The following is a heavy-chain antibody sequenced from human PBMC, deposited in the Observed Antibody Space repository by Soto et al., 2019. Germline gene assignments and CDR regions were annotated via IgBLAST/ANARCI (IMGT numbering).Heavy chain of an antibody. V-gene: IGHV4-30-4*01. J-gene: IGHJ5*02. CDR3: ARDGIQLWWSGRDRFDP. CDR2: IYSTGSS. Sequence: SETLSLTCTVSGGSISSGNYYWSWIRQSPGKGLEWMGYIYSTGSSYYNPSPRSRVSMSVDTSKNQFSLNLSSVTAADTAVYFCARDGIQLWWSGRDRFDPWGQGTLVTVSS. CDR1: GGSISSGNYY. D-gene: IGHD2-21*01.